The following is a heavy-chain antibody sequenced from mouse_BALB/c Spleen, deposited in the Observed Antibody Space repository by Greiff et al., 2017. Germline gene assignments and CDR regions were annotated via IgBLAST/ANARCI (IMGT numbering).Heavy chain of an antibody. J-gene: IGHJ2*01. CDR2: IYPGDGDT. CDR1: GYAFSSYW. D-gene: IGHD1-1*01. CDR3: ARYYYGSSYDY. Sequence: QVQLQQSGAELVRPGSSVKISCKASGYAFSSYWMNWVKQRPGQGLEWIGQIYPGDGDTNYNGKFKGKATLTADKSSSTAYMQLSSLTSEDSAVYFCARYYYGSSYDYWGQGTTLTVSS. V-gene: IGHV1-80*01.